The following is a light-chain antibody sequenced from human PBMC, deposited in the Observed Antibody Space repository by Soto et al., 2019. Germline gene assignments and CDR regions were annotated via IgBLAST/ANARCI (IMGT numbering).Light chain of an antibody. CDR3: QQRSNWLIT. J-gene: IGKJ5*01. Sequence: EIVLTQSPATLSLSPGERAILSCRASQSVSSYLAWYQQKPGQAPRLLIYDASNRATGIPARFSGSGSGTDFTLTISSLEPEDCAVYYCQQRSNWLITFGQGTRLEIK. CDR1: QSVSSY. CDR2: DAS. V-gene: IGKV3-11*01.